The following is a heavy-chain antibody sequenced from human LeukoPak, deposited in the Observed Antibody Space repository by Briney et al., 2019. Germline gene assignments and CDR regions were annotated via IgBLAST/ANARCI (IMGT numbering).Heavy chain of an antibody. J-gene: IGHJ3*02. V-gene: IGHV4-59*01. CDR2: IYYSGST. CDR1: GGSISSYY. Sequence: SETLSLTCTVSGGSISSYYWSWIRQPPGNGLEWIRYIYYSGSTNYNPSLKSRVTISVDTSKNQFSLKLSSVTAADTAVYYCARDRILPKYYYDSSGYPRNAFDIWGQGTMVTVSS. CDR3: ARDRILPKYYYDSSGYPRNAFDI. D-gene: IGHD3-22*01.